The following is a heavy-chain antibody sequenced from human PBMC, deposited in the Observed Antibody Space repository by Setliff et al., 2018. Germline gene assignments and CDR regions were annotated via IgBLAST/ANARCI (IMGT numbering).Heavy chain of an antibody. D-gene: IGHD6-19*01. J-gene: IGHJ3*02. V-gene: IGHV1-46*03. Sequence: ASVKVSCKASGNIFTGHFLHWVRQAPGQGLEWMGLINPSGGGTIYARKFQGRVTMARETSTSTVYMELSGLRSEDTAVYYCARVYLAGSGWDKANALDIWGQGTMVTVSS. CDR2: INPSGGGT. CDR3: ARVYLAGSGWDKANALDI. CDR1: GNIFTGHF.